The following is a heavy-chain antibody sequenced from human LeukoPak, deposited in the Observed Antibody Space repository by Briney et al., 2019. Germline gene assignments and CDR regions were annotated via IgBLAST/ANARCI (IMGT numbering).Heavy chain of an antibody. CDR1: GFTFSAYW. CDR3: ARGRDTGRYFDY. Sequence: GGSLRLSCAASGFTFSAYWMTWVRQAPGKGLEWVANIKQDGNEKYYVDSVKGRFAISRENAKSSLFLQLAGLRAEDTAVYYCARGRDTGRYFDYWGQGTLVTVSS. D-gene: IGHD1-26*01. J-gene: IGHJ4*02. CDR2: IKQDGNEK. V-gene: IGHV3-7*01.